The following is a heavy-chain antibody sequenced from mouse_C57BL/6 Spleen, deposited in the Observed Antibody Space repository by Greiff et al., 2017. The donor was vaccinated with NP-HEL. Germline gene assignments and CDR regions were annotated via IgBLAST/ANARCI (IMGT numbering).Heavy chain of an antibody. V-gene: IGHV1-20*01. J-gene: IGHJ4*01. Sequence: VQLQQSGPELVKPGDSVKISCKASGYSFTGYFMNWVMQSHGKSLEWIGRINPYNGDTFYNQKFKGKATLTVDKSSSTAHMELRSLTSEDSAVYYCARGYGSSYGRAMDYWGQGTSVTVSS. CDR3: ARGYGSSYGRAMDY. CDR1: GYSFTGYF. CDR2: INPYNGDT. D-gene: IGHD1-1*01.